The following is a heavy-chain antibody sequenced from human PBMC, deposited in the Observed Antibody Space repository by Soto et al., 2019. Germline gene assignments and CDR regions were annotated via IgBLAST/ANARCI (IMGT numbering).Heavy chain of an antibody. CDR1: GFTFSAYD. J-gene: IGHJ5*02. CDR2: IGTQHDT. CDR3: AKQASFWHGGGGWFDP. D-gene: IGHD3-16*01. V-gene: IGHV3-13*01. Sequence: EVQLVESGGGLVQPGGSLRLSCAASGFTFSAYDIHWVRQATGKGLEWVSAIGTQHDTYYPDSVKGRFTISRENAKNSLYLQTNSRRAGGTAGYYWAKQASFWHGGGGWFDPWGQGTLVTVSS.